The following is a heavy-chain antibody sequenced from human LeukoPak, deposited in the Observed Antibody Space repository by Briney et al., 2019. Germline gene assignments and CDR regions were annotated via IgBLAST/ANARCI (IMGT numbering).Heavy chain of an antibody. J-gene: IGHJ6*02. D-gene: IGHD2-2*01. CDR1: GGSFSGYY. Sequence: SETLSLTCAVYGGSFSGYYWSWIRQPPGKGLEWIGEINHSGSTNYDPSLKSRVTISVDTSKNQFSLKLSSVTAADTAVYYCARVPKYQLPYYYYGMDVRGQGTTVTVSS. CDR2: INHSGST. CDR3: ARVPKYQLPYYYYGMDV. V-gene: IGHV4-34*01.